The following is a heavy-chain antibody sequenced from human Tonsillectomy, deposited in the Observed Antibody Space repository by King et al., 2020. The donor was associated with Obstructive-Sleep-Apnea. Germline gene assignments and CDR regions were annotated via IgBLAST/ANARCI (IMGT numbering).Heavy chain of an antibody. V-gene: IGHV4-31*03. D-gene: IGHD6-19*01. CDR2: IYYSGRT. CDR3: AGSSGWDYGMDV. J-gene: IGHJ6*02. Sequence: MQLQESGPGLVKPSQTLSLTCTVSGGSISSGGYYWSWIRQHPGKGLEWIGYIYYSGRTYYNPSLKSRVTISVDTSKNQFSLKLSSVTAADTAGYYCAGSSGWDYGMDVWGQGTTVTVSS. CDR1: GGSISSGGYY.